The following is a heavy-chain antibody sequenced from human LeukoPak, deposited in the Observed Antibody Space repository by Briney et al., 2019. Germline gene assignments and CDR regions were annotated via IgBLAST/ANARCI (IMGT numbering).Heavy chain of an antibody. J-gene: IGHJ6*03. CDR2: INQDGTEK. Sequence: GGSLRLSCAASGFTFTTYWMSWIRQFPGKGLEWVANINQDGTEKYYVDSVKGRFTISRDNAKNSLYLQMNSLRAEDTAVYYCARAAGLVYGDYGSYYYYYYMDVWGKGTTVTISS. V-gene: IGHV3-7*01. D-gene: IGHD4-17*01. CDR3: ARAAGLVYGDYGSYYYYYYMDV. CDR1: GFTFTTYW.